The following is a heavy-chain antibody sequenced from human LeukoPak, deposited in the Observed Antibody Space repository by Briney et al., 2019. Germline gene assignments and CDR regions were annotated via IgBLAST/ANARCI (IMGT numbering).Heavy chain of an antibody. CDR2: TRNRANSYTT. CDR3: ARGVCSGGSCYLGED. J-gene: IGHJ4*02. Sequence: PGGSLRLSCAASGFTFSGSAMHWVRQAPGKGLEWVGRTRNRANSYTTEYAASVKGRFTISRDDSKNSLYLQMNSLKTEDTAVYYCARGVCSGGSCYLGEDWGQGTLVTVSS. D-gene: IGHD2-15*01. V-gene: IGHV3-72*01. CDR1: GFTFSGSA.